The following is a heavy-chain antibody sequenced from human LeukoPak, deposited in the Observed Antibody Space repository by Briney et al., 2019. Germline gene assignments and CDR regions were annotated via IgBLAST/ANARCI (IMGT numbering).Heavy chain of an antibody. D-gene: IGHD6-13*01. CDR1: GGSISSGGYY. Sequence: SETLSLTCTVSGGSISSGGYYWSWIRQPPGKGLEWIGYIYHSGSTYYNPSLKSRVTISVDRSKNQFSLKLSSVTAADTAVYYCAREGHTTAAAGTSEYWGQGTLVTVSS. CDR3: AREGHTTAAAGTSEY. J-gene: IGHJ4*02. V-gene: IGHV4-30-2*01. CDR2: IYHSGST.